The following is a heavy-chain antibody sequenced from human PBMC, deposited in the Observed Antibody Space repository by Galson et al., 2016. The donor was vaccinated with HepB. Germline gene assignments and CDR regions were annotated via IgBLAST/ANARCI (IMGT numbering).Heavy chain of an antibody. Sequence: SVKVSCKASGYTFTSHDTNWVRQATGQGLEWMGWMNPNTGNTGYARNFQGRLTLTRNTSISTAYMELSSLRSDDTAIYYCARGFCTTGTCYWEGQSNYFDPWGQGTLLTVSS. CDR2: MNPNTGNT. CDR1: GYTFTSHD. V-gene: IGHV1-8*01. D-gene: IGHD2-15*01. CDR3: ARGFCTTGTCYWEGQSNYFDP. J-gene: IGHJ5*02.